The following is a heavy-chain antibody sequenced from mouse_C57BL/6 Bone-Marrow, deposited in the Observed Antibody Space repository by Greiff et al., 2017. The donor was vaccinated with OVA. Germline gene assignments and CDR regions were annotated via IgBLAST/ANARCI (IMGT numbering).Heavy chain of an antibody. CDR3: ARRDDNGSSYWSIDV. CDR2: INPNYGTT. D-gene: IGHD1-1*01. J-gene: IGHJ1*03. CDR1: GYSFTDYN. V-gene: IGHV1-39*01. Sequence: VQLQQSGPELVKPGASVKISCKASGYSFTDYNMNWVKQSNGKSLEWIGVINPNYGTTSYNQTFKGKATLTADPSSSTAYMPSNSLTSGDSAVYYGARRDDNGSSYWSIDVWGTGTTVTVSA.